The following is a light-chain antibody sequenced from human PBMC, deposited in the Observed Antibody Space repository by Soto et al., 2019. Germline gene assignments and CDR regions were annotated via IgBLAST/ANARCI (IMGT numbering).Light chain of an antibody. V-gene: IGKV3-15*01. Sequence: EIVMTQSPATLSVYPGETATFSCRASQSVGSAVAWYQHKPGQAPRLLIVAASIRATGVPGRFTGGGAGTEFTLTISSLQAEDVAVYYCQQYRNWPPLTFGGGTTVEIK. CDR1: QSVGSA. J-gene: IGKJ4*01. CDR3: QQYRNWPPLT. CDR2: AAS.